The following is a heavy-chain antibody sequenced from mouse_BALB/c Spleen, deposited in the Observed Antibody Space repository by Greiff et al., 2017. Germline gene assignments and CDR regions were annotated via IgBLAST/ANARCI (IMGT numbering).Heavy chain of an antibody. J-gene: IGHJ4*01. CDR3: ARSSITTSYYAMDY. V-gene: IGHV3-8*02. Sequence: DVHLVESGPSLVKPSQTLSLTCSVTGDSITSGYWNWIRKFPGNKLEYMGYISYSGSTYYNPSLKSRISITRDTSKNQYYLQLNSVTTEDTATYYCARSSITTSYYAMDYWGQGTSVTVSS. D-gene: IGHD2-4*01. CDR1: GDSITSGY. CDR2: ISYSGST.